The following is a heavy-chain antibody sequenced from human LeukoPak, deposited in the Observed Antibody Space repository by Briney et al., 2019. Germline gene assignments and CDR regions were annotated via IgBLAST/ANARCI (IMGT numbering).Heavy chain of an antibody. V-gene: IGHV3-73*01. Sequence: GGSLRLSCAASGFTFSGSAIHWVRQASGKGLDWVGRIKSKAAIYATAYAASVKGRFTISRDDSENTEYLQMNSLKTEDTAVYYCTTYGDYAPGSDYWGQGTLVTVSS. CDR2: IKSKAAIYAT. J-gene: IGHJ4*02. CDR3: TTYGDYAPGSDY. D-gene: IGHD4-17*01. CDR1: GFTFSGSA.